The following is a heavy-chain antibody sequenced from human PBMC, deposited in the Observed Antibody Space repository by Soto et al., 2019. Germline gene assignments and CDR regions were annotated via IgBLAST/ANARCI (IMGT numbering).Heavy chain of an antibody. J-gene: IGHJ4*02. D-gene: IGHD3-3*01. Sequence: GGSLRLSCAASGFPFSDYYMSWIRQAPGKGLEWVSYISSSGSTIYYADSVKGRFTISRDNAKNSLYLQMNSLRAEDTAVYYCARATYYDFWSCSHPEYYFDYWGQGT. V-gene: IGHV3-11*01. CDR1: GFPFSDYY. CDR2: ISSSGSTI. CDR3: ARATYYDFWSCSHPEYYFDY.